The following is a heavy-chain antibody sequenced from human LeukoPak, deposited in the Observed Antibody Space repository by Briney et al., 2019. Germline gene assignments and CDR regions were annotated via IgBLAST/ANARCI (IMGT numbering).Heavy chain of an antibody. CDR1: GDSVSSNSAA. J-gene: IGHJ6*03. Sequence: SQTLSLTCAISGDSVSSNSAAWNWIRQSPSRGLEWLGRTYYRSKWYNDYAVSVKSRITINPDTSKNQFSLQLNSVTPEDTAVYYCARLSFYVDTAMSTRPSPYYYYYMDVWGKGTTVTVSS. V-gene: IGHV6-1*01. CDR2: TYYRSKWYN. D-gene: IGHD5-18*01. CDR3: ARLSFYVDTAMSTRPSPYYYYYMDV.